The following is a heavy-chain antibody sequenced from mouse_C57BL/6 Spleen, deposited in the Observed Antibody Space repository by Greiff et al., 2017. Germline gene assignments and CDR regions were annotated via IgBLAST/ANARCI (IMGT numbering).Heavy chain of an antibody. CDR2: IWGVGST. CDR3: ASRNYDGYYGAY. V-gene: IGHV2-6*01. Sequence: VKLMESGPGLVAPSQSLSITCTVSGFSLTSYGVDWVRQSPGKGLEWLGVIWGVGSTNYNSALKSRLSISKDNSKSQVFLKMNSLQTDDTAMYYCASRNYDGYYGAYWGQGTLVTVSA. CDR1: GFSLTSYG. D-gene: IGHD2-3*01. J-gene: IGHJ3*01.